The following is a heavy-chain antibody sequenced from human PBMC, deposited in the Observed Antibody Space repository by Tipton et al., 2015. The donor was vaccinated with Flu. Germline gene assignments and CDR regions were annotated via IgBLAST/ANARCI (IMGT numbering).Heavy chain of an antibody. CDR1: GDSIASDYY. V-gene: IGHV4-38-2*01. D-gene: IGHD4-11*01. CDR3: ARRDYSNYVSEPKNWFDV. Sequence: TLSLTCSVSGDSIASDYYWAWVRQPPGKGLEWIGNVHRQGTTYYSPSLRSRVAIEVDRSKNQFSLRLTSVTAADTAVYFCARRDYSNYVSEPKNWFDVWGQGALVTVSS. J-gene: IGHJ5*02. CDR2: VHRQGTT.